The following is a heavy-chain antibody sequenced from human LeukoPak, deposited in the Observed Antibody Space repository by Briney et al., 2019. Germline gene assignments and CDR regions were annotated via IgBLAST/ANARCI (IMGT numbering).Heavy chain of an antibody. CDR1: GGSFSGYY. CDR3: ARIQESPSSYVDY. D-gene: IGHD2-2*01. V-gene: IGHV4-34*01. J-gene: IGHJ4*02. Sequence: SETLSLTCAVYGGSFSGYYWSWIRQPPGEGLEWIGEINHSGSTNYNPSLKSRVTISVDTSKNQFSLKLRSVTAADTAVYYCARIQESPSSYVDYWGQGTLVTVSS. CDR2: INHSGST.